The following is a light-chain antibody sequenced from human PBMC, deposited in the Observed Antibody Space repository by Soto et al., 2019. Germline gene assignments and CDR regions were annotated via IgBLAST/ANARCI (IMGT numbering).Light chain of an antibody. V-gene: IGKV1-5*01. J-gene: IGKJ1*01. Sequence: DIQMTQSPSTLSASVGDRVTITCRASQSISSWLDWYQQKPGKAPKLVIYDASSLESGVPSRFRGSGSGTEFTLTISSLQSDNFATYYCQEYKSYPPWTFGQGTKVEIK. CDR3: QEYKSYPPWT. CDR2: DAS. CDR1: QSISSW.